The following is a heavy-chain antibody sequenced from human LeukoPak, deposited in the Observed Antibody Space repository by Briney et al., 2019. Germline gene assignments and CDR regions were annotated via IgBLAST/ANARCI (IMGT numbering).Heavy chain of an antibody. CDR2: IFYTGGT. V-gene: IGHV4-59*08. Sequence: SETLSLTCTVSGGSISSYYWSWIRQPPGKGLEWIGYIFYTGGTNYNPSLKSRVTISVDTSKNQFSLKLSSVTAADTAVYYCARHREPGYSGSWFDYWGQGTLVTVSS. J-gene: IGHJ4*02. CDR3: ARHREPGYSGSWFDY. D-gene: IGHD6-13*01. CDR1: GGSISSYY.